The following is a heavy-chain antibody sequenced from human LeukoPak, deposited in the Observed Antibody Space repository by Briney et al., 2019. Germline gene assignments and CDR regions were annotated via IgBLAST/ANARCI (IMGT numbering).Heavy chain of an antibody. CDR3: ARERAGSFDY. Sequence: GGSLRLSCAASGFTFSDYYMSWIRQAPGKGLEWGSYISSGSSYTKYADSVKGRFTISRDNAKNSLYLQMNSLRAEDTAVYYCARERAGSFDYWGQGTLVTVSS. V-gene: IGHV3-11*05. CDR2: ISSGSSYT. D-gene: IGHD6-19*01. CDR1: GFTFSDYY. J-gene: IGHJ4*02.